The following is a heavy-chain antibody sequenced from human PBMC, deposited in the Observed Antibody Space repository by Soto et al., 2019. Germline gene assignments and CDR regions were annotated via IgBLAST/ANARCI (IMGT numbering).Heavy chain of an antibody. D-gene: IGHD1-7*01. CDR2: INPYSGAT. Sequence: QVLLVQSGAGVEKPGASVTVSCKASGYTFSDHFIHWVRQAPGQGLEWMGWINPYSGATNYAQKFQGRVTMTRDTSTTTAYMELTRLSSDDTGVYYCAKDRGRVSGTADSWGQGALVTVSS. CDR3: AKDRGRVSGTADS. V-gene: IGHV1-2*02. J-gene: IGHJ5*01. CDR1: GYTFSDHF.